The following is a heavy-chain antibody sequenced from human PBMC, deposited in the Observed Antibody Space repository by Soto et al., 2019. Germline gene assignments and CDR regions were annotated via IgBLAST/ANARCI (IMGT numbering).Heavy chain of an antibody. J-gene: IGHJ4*02. Sequence: QVQLQESGPGLVKPSETLSLTCSVSGDSVSSGNYYWSWIRQPSGKGLEWIGYIYYSGSTNYNPSLKSRVTISLHTSENQFSLKLTSVTAADTAVYYCARANIAAAGTHYSWGQGTLVTVSS. CDR3: ARANIAAAGTHYS. V-gene: IGHV4-61*10. CDR1: GDSVSSGNYY. D-gene: IGHD6-13*01. CDR2: IYYSGST.